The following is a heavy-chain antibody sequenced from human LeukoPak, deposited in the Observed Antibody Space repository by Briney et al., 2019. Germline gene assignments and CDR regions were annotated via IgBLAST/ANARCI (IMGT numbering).Heavy chain of an antibody. CDR3: ARGTIWSGYYPPYYYYYMDV. CDR2: MNPNSGNT. D-gene: IGHD3-3*01. J-gene: IGHJ6*03. Sequence: ASVKASCKASGYAFTSYDINWVRQATGQGLEWMGWMNPNSGNTGYAQKFQGRVTITRNTSISTAYMELSSLRPEDTAVYYCARGTIWSGYYPPYYYYYMDVWGKGTTVTVSS. V-gene: IGHV1-8*03. CDR1: GYAFTSYD.